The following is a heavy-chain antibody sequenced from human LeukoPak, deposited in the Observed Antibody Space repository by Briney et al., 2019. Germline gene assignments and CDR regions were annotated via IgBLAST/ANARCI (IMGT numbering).Heavy chain of an antibody. V-gene: IGHV4-4*07. D-gene: IGHD2-21*01. CDR3: ARAAGDYLDY. CDR1: VGSISSYY. Sequence: PSQTLSLTRTVSVGSISSYYCSGIRHPARKGLEWIGRIYTSGSTNYNPSLKSRVTMSVDTSKNQFSLKLSSVTAAGTAVYYCARAAGDYLDYWGQGTLVTVSS. CDR2: IYTSGST. J-gene: IGHJ4*02.